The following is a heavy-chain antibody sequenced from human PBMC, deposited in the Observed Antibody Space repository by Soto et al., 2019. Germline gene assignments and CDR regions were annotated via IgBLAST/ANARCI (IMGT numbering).Heavy chain of an antibody. J-gene: IGHJ2*01. Sequence: QVQLQESGPGLVKPSQTLSLTCTVSGGSISSGGYYWSWIRQHPGKGLEWIGYIYYSGSTYYNPSLKRRVTISVDTSKNQFPLKLSSVTAADTAVYYCAILIRRYSSGWYFDLWGRGTLVTVSS. CDR3: AILIRRYSSGWYFDL. CDR1: GGSISSGGYY. D-gene: IGHD6-19*01. V-gene: IGHV4-31*03. CDR2: IYYSGST.